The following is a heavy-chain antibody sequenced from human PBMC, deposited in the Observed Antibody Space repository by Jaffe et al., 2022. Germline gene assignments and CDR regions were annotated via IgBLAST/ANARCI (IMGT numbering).Heavy chain of an antibody. CDR2: ISGSGGST. D-gene: IGHD3-3*01. CDR1: GFTFSSYA. J-gene: IGHJ5*02. CDR3: AKDRADDFWSGLDPKP. Sequence: EVQLLESGGGLVQPGGSLRLSCAASGFTFSSYAMSWVRQAPGKGLEWVSAISGSGGSTYYADSVKGRFTISRDNSKNTLYLQMNSLRAEDTAVYYCAKDRADDFWSGLDPKPWGQGTLVTVSS. V-gene: IGHV3-23*01.